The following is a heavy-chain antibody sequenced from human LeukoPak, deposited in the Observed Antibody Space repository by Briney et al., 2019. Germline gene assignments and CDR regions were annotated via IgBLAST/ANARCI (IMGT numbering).Heavy chain of an antibody. V-gene: IGHV3-53*01. CDR3: ASTFGSYMTFDY. D-gene: IGHD1-26*01. J-gene: IGHJ4*02. CDR2: IYSGGNT. Sequence: GGSLRLSCAASGFTFSSYEMNWVRQAPGKGLEGVSVIYSGGNTYYADSVKGRFTISRDNSKNTMYLQMNSLRAEDTAVYYCASTFGSYMTFDYWGQGTLVTVSS. CDR1: GFTFSSYE.